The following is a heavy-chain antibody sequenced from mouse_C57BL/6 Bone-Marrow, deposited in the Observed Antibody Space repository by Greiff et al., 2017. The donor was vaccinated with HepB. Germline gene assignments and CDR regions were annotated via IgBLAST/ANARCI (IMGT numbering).Heavy chain of an antibody. Sequence: VQLQQSGPELVKPGASVKLSCKASGYTFTRYDINWVKQRPGQGLEWIGWIYPRDGSTKYNEKFKGKATLTVDTSSSTAYMELHILTAEDSAVYFCARSNWRGYYAMDYWGQGTSVTVSS. CDR1: GYTFTRYD. D-gene: IGHD4-1*01. CDR2: IYPRDGST. J-gene: IGHJ4*01. CDR3: ARSNWRGYYAMDY. V-gene: IGHV1-85*01.